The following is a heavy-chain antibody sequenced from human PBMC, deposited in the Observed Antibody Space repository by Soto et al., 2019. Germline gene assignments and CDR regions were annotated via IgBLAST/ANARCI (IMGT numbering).Heavy chain of an antibody. J-gene: IGHJ4*02. Sequence: EVQLVESGGGLVQPGGSLRLSCTASGFTFSSHWMTWVRQAPGKALEWVANIKQDGSEEYYVDSVTGRCTISRDNAKNSLCLQLSSLVAEDTAVYYCASRASDRNYDGVFDYWGQGTLVTVSS. CDR2: IKQDGSEE. CDR3: ASRASDRNYDGVFDY. CDR1: GFTFSSHW. V-gene: IGHV3-7*03. D-gene: IGHD3-22*01.